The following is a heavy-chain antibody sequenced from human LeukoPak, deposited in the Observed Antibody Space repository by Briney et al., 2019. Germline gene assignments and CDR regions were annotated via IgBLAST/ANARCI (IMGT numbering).Heavy chain of an antibody. CDR2: VHKTGSI. CDR1: GDSISAYY. V-gene: IGHV4-59*08. CDR3: TKYGGSPANYFDS. Sequence: SETLSLTCTVSGDSISAYYWSWVRQPPGKGLEWIAFVHKTGSINYNPSLKSRATISMDTSNSQFSLHVNSVTAADTAVYYYTKYGGSPANYFDSWGPGTLVTVSP. J-gene: IGHJ4*02. D-gene: IGHD1-26*01.